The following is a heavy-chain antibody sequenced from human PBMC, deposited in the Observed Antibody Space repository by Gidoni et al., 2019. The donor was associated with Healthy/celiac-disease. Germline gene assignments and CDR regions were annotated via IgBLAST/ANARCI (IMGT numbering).Heavy chain of an antibody. Sequence: SAISSSGGSTYYADSVKGRFTISRDNSKNTLYLQMNSLRAEDTAVYYCARSLDTAMVSHYYYGMDVWGQGTTVTVSS. V-gene: IGHV3-23*01. CDR2: ISSSGGST. D-gene: IGHD5-18*01. CDR3: ARSLDTAMVSHYYYGMDV. J-gene: IGHJ6*02.